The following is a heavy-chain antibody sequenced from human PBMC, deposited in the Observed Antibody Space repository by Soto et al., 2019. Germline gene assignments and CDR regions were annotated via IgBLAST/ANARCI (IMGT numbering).Heavy chain of an antibody. CDR3: AADPFSYALGF. CDR1: GFRFSGYY. CDR2: ISGGGTTM. J-gene: IGHJ4*02. V-gene: IGHV3-11*01. D-gene: IGHD3-16*01. Sequence: GGSLRLSCAASGFRFSGYYMTWIRQAPGKGLEWVSKISGGGTTMFYADSVKGRFTVSRDNAKNSLYLQMNSLGAEDTAVYYCAADPFSYALGFWGRGTLVTVSS.